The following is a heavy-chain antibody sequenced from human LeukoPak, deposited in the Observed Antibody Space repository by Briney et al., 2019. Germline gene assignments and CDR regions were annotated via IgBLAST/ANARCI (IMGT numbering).Heavy chain of an antibody. J-gene: IGHJ4*02. V-gene: IGHV3-30*18. Sequence: QTGGSLRLSCAASGFTFSSYGMHWVRQAPGKGLEWVAVISYDGSNKYYADSVKGRFTISRDNSKNTLYLQMNSLRAEDTAVYYCAKDGPPVAFDYWGQGTLVTVSS. CDR1: GFTFSSYG. CDR3: AKDGPPVAFDY. CDR2: ISYDGSNK. D-gene: IGHD3/OR15-3a*01.